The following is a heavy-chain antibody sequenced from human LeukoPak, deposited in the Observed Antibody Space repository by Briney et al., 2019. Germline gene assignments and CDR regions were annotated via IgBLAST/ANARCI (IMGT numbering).Heavy chain of an antibody. CDR2: IYSGGST. CDR1: GFTVSSNY. Sequence: GGSLRLSCAASGFTVSSNYMSWVRQAPGKGLEWVSVIYSGGSTYYADSLKGRFTISRDNSKNTLYLQMNSLRAEATAVYYCARDRVLWFGELLNYGMDVWGQGTTVTVSS. V-gene: IGHV3-53*01. D-gene: IGHD3-10*01. CDR3: ARDRVLWFGELLNYGMDV. J-gene: IGHJ6*02.